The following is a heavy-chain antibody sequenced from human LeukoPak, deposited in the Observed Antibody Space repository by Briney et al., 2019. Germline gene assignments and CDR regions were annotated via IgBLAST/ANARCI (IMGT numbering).Heavy chain of an antibody. CDR2: INPNSGGT. Sequence: ASVKVSCKASGYTFTDYYIHWVRQAPGQGFEWMGWINPNSGGTNYAHKFLGGVTMTRDTSISTAYMDLSGLRSDDTAVYFCARGTGAGGRGRLDSWGQGTLVTVSS. D-gene: IGHD6-13*01. CDR3: ARGTGAGGRGRLDS. V-gene: IGHV1-2*07. CDR1: GYTFTDYY. J-gene: IGHJ4*02.